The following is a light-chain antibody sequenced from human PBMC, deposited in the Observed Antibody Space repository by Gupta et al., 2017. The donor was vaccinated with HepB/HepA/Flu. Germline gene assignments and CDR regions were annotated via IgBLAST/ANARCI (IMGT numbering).Light chain of an antibody. V-gene: IGKV1-5*03. J-gene: IGKJ1*01. CDR2: KTS. CDR3: QQYRNYWT. Sequence: DIQMTQSPSTLSASVGDRVTISCRASQSISFWLARYQQKPGKAPKLLIYKTSNLESGVPSRFSGSGAGTEFTLTISSLQPDDFATYYCQQYRNYWTFGQGTKVEIK. CDR1: QSISFW.